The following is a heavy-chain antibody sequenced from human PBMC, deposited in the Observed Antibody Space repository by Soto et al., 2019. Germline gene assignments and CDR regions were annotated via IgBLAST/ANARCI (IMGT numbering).Heavy chain of an antibody. CDR1: GYTFTSYA. CDR3: ARRYCASDNCPLFYYFVDL. Sequence: GASVKVSCKASGYTFTSYAMHWVRQAPGQGFEWMGGIIPVFRSANYAQRFRGRTTITADEYTSTVYLYLNDLRSDDTAVYYCARRYCASDNCPLFYYFVDLWGLGTTVTVSS. V-gene: IGHV1-69*13. CDR2: IIPVFRSA. D-gene: IGHD2-21*02. J-gene: IGHJ6*02.